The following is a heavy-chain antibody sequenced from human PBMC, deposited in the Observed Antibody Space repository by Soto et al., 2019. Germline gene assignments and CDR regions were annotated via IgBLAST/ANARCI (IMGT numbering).Heavy chain of an antibody. CDR1: GGSISSGGYY. J-gene: IGHJ5*02. Sequence: QVQLQESGPGLVKPSQTLSLTCTVSGGSISSGGYYWSWIRQHPGKGLEWIGYIYYSGNTYYNPYLKSRGTISVDTSKTPVSLKLTSVTAADTALYYCARSVFPWGQGTLVTVS. CDR3: ARSVFP. CDR2: IYYSGNT. V-gene: IGHV4-31*03.